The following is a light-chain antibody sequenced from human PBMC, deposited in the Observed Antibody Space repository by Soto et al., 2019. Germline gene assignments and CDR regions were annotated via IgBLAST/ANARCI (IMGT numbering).Light chain of an antibody. CDR2: EVS. V-gene: IGLV2-14*01. CDR1: SSDVGAYNY. Sequence: QSALTQPASVSGSPGQSITISCTGTSSDVGAYNYVSWYQQHPGKAPKLIIYEVSNRPSGVSNRFSGSKSGNTASLTISGLQGEDEADYYCRSYTTPSTLVFGTGTKVTVL. CDR3: RSYTTPSTLV. J-gene: IGLJ1*01.